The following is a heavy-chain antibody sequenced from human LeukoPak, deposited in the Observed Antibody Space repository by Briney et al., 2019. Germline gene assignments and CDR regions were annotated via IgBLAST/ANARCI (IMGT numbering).Heavy chain of an antibody. CDR1: GFTFSSYS. Sequence: PGGSLRLSCAASGFTFSSYSMNWVRQAPGKGLEWVSSISSSSSYIYYADSVKGRFTISRDNAKNSLYLQMNSLRAEDTAVYYCARDRFVAVAAPPVFYYYYYYMDVWGKGTTVTVSS. J-gene: IGHJ6*03. CDR3: ARDRFVAVAAPPVFYYYYYYMDV. D-gene: IGHD6-19*01. V-gene: IGHV3-21*01. CDR2: ISSSSSYI.